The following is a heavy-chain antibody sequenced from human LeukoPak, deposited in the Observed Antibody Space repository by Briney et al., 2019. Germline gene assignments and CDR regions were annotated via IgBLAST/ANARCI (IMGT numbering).Heavy chain of an antibody. Sequence: PGGSLRLSCAASGFTFSSYGMHWVRQAPGKGLEWVAFIRYDGSNKYYADSVKGRFTISRDNSENTLYLQMNSLRAEDTAVYYCAREYSSSWYGGSGEYFQHWGQGTLVTVSS. D-gene: IGHD6-13*01. CDR2: IRYDGSNK. V-gene: IGHV3-30*02. J-gene: IGHJ1*01. CDR1: GFTFSSYG. CDR3: AREYSSSWYGGSGEYFQH.